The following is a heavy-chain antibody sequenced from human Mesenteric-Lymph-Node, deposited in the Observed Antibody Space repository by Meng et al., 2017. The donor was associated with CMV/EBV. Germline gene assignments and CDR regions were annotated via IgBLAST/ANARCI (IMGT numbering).Heavy chain of an antibody. CDR3: AKGVYSGAYSGLFDY. V-gene: IGHV3-23*03. CDR1: GFTFDTYA. J-gene: IGHJ4*02. CDR2: IYSGVSGT. Sequence: GGSLRLSCAASGFTFDTYALSWVRQAPGKGLEWVSVIYSGVSGTHYADSVKGRFTISRDNSRHTLFLQMDSLRLEDTAVYYCAKGVYSGAYSGLFDYWGQGALVTVSS. D-gene: IGHD4-23*01.